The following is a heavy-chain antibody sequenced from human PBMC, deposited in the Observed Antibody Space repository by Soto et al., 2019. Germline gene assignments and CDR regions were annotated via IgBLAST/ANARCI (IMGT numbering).Heavy chain of an antibody. CDR1: GITVGSRA. J-gene: IGHJ5*02. V-gene: IGHV3-23*01. D-gene: IGHD3-10*01. CDR2: ITDTGGDA. Sequence: LRLSCGASGITVGSRAMSWVRPAPGEGLEWVSTITDTGGDATYADSVRGRFAISRDNSKNTLYLQMSRLRAEDTAVYYCARGPEGCHPLSNNWFDPWGQGTSVTVSS. CDR3: ARGPEGCHPLSNNWFDP.